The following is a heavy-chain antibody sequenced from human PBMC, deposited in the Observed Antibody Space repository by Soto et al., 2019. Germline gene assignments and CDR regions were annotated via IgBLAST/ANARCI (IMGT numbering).Heavy chain of an antibody. CDR2: MKGKGGNGAT. CDR3: TAGDGRTDTGL. CDR1: GFTFIYAW. D-gene: IGHD2-21*02. V-gene: IGHV3-15*01. J-gene: IGHJ4*02. Sequence: EVQLVESGGGLVKPGGSTRLSCAASGFTFIYAWMTWVRQAPGKGLEWVARMKGKGGNGATDYAAPVKGRFTISRDDSRNTLNLKMTSLKTKDTAVYYCTAGDGRTDTGLWGQGTMVTVSP.